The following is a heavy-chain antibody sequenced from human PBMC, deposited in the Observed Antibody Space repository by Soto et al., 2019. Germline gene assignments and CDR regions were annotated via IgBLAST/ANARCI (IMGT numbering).Heavy chain of an antibody. CDR3: GKGHPDYYDSSVTPY. CDR1: GFNLSSYA. CDR2: IRGSGGST. D-gene: IGHD3-22*01. V-gene: IGHV3-23*01. Sequence: GGSLRLSCAASGFNLSSYAMGWARQAPGKGLEWVSAIRGSGGSTYYADSVKGRFTISRDNSKNTLYLQMNSLRAEDTALYYCGKGHPDYYDSSVTPYWGQGTLVTVSS. J-gene: IGHJ4*02.